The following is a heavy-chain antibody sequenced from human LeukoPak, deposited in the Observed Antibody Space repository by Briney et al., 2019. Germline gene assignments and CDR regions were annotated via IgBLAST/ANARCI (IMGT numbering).Heavy chain of an antibody. V-gene: IGHV3-30*03. J-gene: IGHJ5*02. CDR1: GFTFSSYG. CDR2: ISYDGSNK. D-gene: IGHD2-2*02. Sequence: GRSLRLSCAASGFTFSSYGMHWVRQAPGKGLEWVAVISYDGSNKYYADSVKGRFTISRDNAKNSLYLQMNSLRAEDTAVYYCARERRGYCSSTSCYTGGYNWFDPWGQGTLVTVSS. CDR3: ARERRGYCSSTSCYTGGYNWFDP.